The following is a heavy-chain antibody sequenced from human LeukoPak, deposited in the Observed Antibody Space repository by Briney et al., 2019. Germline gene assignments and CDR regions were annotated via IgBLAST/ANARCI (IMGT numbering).Heavy chain of an antibody. J-gene: IGHJ3*02. CDR2: IYHSGST. Sequence: PSEILSLTCTVSGDSISSGYYWGWIRQPPGKGLEWIGSIYHSGSTYYNPSLKSRVTISVDTSKNQFSLKLSSVTAADTAVYYCARDDSIFGVVIIRGAFDIWGQGTMVTVSS. V-gene: IGHV4-38-2*02. D-gene: IGHD3-3*01. CDR1: GDSISSGYY. CDR3: ARDDSIFGVVIIRGAFDI.